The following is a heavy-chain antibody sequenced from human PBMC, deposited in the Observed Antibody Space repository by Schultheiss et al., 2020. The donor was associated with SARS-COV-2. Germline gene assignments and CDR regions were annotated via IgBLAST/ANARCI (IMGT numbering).Heavy chain of an antibody. CDR1: GGSFSGYY. D-gene: IGHD5-18*01. CDR2: INHSGST. CDR3: ARTLREQLWSLSAYYYYYYMDV. Sequence: SETLSLTCAVYGGSFSGYYWSWIRQPPGKGLEWIGEINHSGSTNYNPSLKSRVTISVDTSKNQFSLKLSSVTAADTAVYYCARTLREQLWSLSAYYYYYYMDVWGKGTTVTVSS. V-gene: IGHV4-34*01. J-gene: IGHJ6*03.